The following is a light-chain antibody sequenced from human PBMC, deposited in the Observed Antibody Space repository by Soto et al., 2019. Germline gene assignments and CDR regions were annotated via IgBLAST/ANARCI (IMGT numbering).Light chain of an antibody. V-gene: IGLV1-40*01. CDR2: GNN. J-gene: IGLJ1*01. CDR1: SSNLGAPYD. Sequence: QSVLTQPPSVSGAPGQTVIISCSGSSSNLGAPYDVNWFRQIPGTVPRLLIYGNNNRPSGVPDRFSGSKSGTSASLAISGLQAEDEADYYCQSYDSSLSGYVFGTGTKVTVL. CDR3: QSYDSSLSGYV.